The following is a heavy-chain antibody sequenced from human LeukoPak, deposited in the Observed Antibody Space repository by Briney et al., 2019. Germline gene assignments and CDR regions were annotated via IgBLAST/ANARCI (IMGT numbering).Heavy chain of an antibody. V-gene: IGHV1-69*06. J-gene: IGHJ4*02. Sequence: SVKVSCKASGGTFSSYAISWVRQAPGQGLEWMGGIIPIFGTANYAQKFQGRVTITADKSTSTAYMELSSLRSEDTAVYYCAREGGAVGYYDSRPPFDYWGQGTLVTVSS. CDR1: GGTFSSYA. CDR2: IIPIFGTA. D-gene: IGHD3-22*01. CDR3: AREGGAVGYYDSRPPFDY.